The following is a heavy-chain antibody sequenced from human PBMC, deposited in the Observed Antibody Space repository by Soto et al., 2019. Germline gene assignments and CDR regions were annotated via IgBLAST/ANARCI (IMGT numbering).Heavy chain of an antibody. D-gene: IGHD6-19*01. V-gene: IGHV1-8*01. CDR3: ARGDSVAPYRRVYFDY. J-gene: IGHJ4*02. Sequence: ASVNGSCKASGYTFTSNYINWVRQATGQGLEWMGWMNPNSGNTVYAQKFQGRVTMTRDTFTNTAYMELSSLRSEDTAVYYCARGDSVAPYRRVYFDYWSQGTLVTVSS. CDR1: GYTFTSNY. CDR2: MNPNSGNT.